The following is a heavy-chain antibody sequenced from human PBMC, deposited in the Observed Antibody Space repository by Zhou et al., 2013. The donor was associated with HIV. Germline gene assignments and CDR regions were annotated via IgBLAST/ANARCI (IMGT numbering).Heavy chain of an antibody. CDR1: GYSFSTYF. V-gene: IGHV1-46*01. J-gene: IGHJ4*02. D-gene: IGHD1-7*01. Sequence: QVQLVQSGTEVKKPGASVKFSCKALGYSFSTYFMHWVRQAPGQGLEWMGIINPSSGGTVYAQKFRGRVTMTRDTSTSTVYMDLSSLRSEDSGVYYCARWVPKSKGSSTCRFIELLRDQGTL. CDR2: INPSSGGT. CDR3: ARWVPKSKGSSTCRFIELL.